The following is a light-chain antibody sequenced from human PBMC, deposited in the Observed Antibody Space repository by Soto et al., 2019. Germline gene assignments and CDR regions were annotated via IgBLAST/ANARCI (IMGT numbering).Light chain of an antibody. J-gene: IGKJ1*01. V-gene: IGKV3-11*01. CDR1: QSVSSY. CDR2: DAS. Sequence: EIVFTQSPATLSLSPGERATLSCRASQSVSSYLAWYQQKPGQAPRLLIYDASNKATGIPARFSGSGSGTDFTFTISSLEPEDFAVYYCQQRSNWPWTFGQGTKV. CDR3: QQRSNWPWT.